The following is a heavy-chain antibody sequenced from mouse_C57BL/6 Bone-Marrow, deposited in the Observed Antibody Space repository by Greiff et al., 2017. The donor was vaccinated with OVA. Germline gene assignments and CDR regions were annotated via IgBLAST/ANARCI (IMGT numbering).Heavy chain of an antibody. J-gene: IGHJ4*01. Sequence: EVKLQQSGPELVKPGASVKISCKASGYTFTDYYMNWVKQSHGKSLEWIGDINPNNGGTSYNQKFKGKATLTVDKSSSTAYMELRSLTSEDSAVYYCAREGLLRSLYAMDYWGQGTSVTVSS. CDR1: GYTFTDYY. D-gene: IGHD1-1*01. CDR3: AREGLLRSLYAMDY. V-gene: IGHV1-26*01. CDR2: INPNNGGT.